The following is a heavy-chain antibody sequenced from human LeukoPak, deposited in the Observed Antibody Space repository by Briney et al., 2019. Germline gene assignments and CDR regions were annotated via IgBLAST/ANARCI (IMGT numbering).Heavy chain of an antibody. J-gene: IGHJ4*02. CDR3: ARFDASASYLDC. CDR1: GGSISSYY. Sequence: SETLSLTCTVSGGSISSYYWSWIRQPAGKGLEWIGRISTSGSTNYNPSLRSRVTMSVDTSKNQFSLKLSSVTAADTAVYYCARFDASASYLDCWGQGTLVTVSP. CDR2: ISTSGST. D-gene: IGHD3-16*01. V-gene: IGHV4-4*07.